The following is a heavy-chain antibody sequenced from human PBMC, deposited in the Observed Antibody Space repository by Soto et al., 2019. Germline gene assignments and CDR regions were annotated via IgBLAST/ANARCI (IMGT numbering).Heavy chain of an antibody. CDR3: ARGGDILTGYYTLDY. J-gene: IGHJ4*02. CDR1: GFTFSDYY. CDR2: ISSSSSYT. V-gene: IGHV3-11*05. D-gene: IGHD3-9*01. Sequence: QVQLVESGGGLVKPGGSLRLSCAASGFTFSDYYMSWIRQAPGKGLEWVSYISSSSSYTNYADSVKGRFTISRDNAKNSLYLQRNSLRGEDTAVYYCARGGDILTGYYTLDYWGQGTLVTVSS.